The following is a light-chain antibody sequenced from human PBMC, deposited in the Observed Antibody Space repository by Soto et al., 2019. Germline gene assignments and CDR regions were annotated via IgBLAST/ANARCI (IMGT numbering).Light chain of an antibody. CDR3: ATWDNSLSDVV. J-gene: IGLJ2*01. CDR2: DNN. V-gene: IGLV1-51*01. Sequence: QSVLTQPPSVSAAPGQKVTISCSGSNSNIGNNYVSWYQQVPGTAPKLLIYDNNKRPSEIPDRFSGSKSGTSATLGITGLQTGDEADYYCATWDNSLSDVVFGGGTKLTVL. CDR1: NSNIGNNY.